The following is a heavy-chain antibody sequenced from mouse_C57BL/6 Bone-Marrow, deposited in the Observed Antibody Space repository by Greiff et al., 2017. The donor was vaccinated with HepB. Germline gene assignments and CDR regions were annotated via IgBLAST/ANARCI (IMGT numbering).Heavy chain of an antibody. D-gene: IGHD2-1*01. CDR3: AKKRPIYYGNYVYFDY. CDR2: IWGDGST. CDR1: GFSLTSYG. Sequence: VQVVESGPGLVAPSQSLSITCTVSGFSLTSYGVSWVRQPPGKGLEWLGVIWGDGSTNYHSALISRLSISKDNSKSQVFLKLNSLQTDDTATYYCAKKRPIYYGNYVYFDYWGQGTTLTVSS. V-gene: IGHV2-3*01. J-gene: IGHJ2*01.